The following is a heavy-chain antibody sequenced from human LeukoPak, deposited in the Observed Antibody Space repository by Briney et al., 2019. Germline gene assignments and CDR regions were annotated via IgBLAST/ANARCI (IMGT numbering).Heavy chain of an antibody. CDR1: GGTFSGYA. J-gene: IGHJ6*03. Sequence: ASVKVSCKASGGTFSGYAISWVRQAPGQGLEWMGGIIPILGTADYAQRFQGRVTITTDESTMTAYMELSRLRSDDTAVYYCARDVGSSWPNYYYYYYMDVWGKGTTVTVSS. V-gene: IGHV1-69*05. D-gene: IGHD6-13*01. CDR2: IIPILGTA. CDR3: ARDVGSSWPNYYYYYYMDV.